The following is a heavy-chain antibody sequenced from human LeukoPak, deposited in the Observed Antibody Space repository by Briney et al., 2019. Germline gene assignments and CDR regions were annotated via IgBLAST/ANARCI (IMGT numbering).Heavy chain of an antibody. CDR1: GFTFSSYS. J-gene: IGHJ4*02. D-gene: IGHD4-17*01. Sequence: GGSLRLSCAASGFTFSSYSMNWVRQAPGKGLEWVSSISSSSSYIYYADSVKGRFTISRDNGKNSLYLQMNSLRAEDTAVYYCARDYSFGDYEGLFGYWGQGTLVTVSS. CDR2: ISSSSSYI. V-gene: IGHV3-21*01. CDR3: ARDYSFGDYEGLFGY.